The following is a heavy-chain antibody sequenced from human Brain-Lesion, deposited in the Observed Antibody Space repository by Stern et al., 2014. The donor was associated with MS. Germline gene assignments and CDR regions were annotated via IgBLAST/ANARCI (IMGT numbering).Heavy chain of an antibody. CDR1: GLTLSSYW. Sequence: VQLVESGGGLVQPGGSLRLSCAASGLTLSSYWMSWVCQAPGKGLEWVANIKQDGSEKYYVDSVKGRFTISRDNAKNSLFLQMNSLRAEDTAVYYCAADTRAMTVFYWGQGTLVTVSS. D-gene: IGHD2-21*02. CDR3: AADTRAMTVFY. V-gene: IGHV3-7*01. CDR2: IKQDGSEK. J-gene: IGHJ4*02.